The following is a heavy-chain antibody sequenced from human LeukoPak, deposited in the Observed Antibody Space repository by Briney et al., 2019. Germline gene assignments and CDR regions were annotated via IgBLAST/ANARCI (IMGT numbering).Heavy chain of an antibody. J-gene: IGHJ5*02. D-gene: IGHD4-17*01. CDR3: ARGEYGNQRSNNWFDP. V-gene: IGHV4-34*01. Sequence: GSLRLSCAASGFTFSDYYMTWIRQPPGKGLEWIGEISHRGSTNYNPSLKSRVTISIDTSKNQFSLKLSSVTAADTAVYYCARGEYGNQRSNNWFDPWGQGTLVTVSS. CDR1: GFTFSDYY. CDR2: ISHRGST.